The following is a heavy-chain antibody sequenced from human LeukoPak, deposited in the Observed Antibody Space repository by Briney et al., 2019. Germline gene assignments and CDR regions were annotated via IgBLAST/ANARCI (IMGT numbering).Heavy chain of an antibody. V-gene: IGHV4-59*01. CDR2: IYYTGST. Sequence: SETLSLTCTVSGGSISNYYWTWIRQPPGKGLEWIGYIYYTGSTYVNPSLKSRVSISRDTSKNQFSLKLSSVTAADTAVYYCARALTYSSSSVSAFDFWGRGTMVTLSS. CDR1: GGSISNYY. J-gene: IGHJ3*01. D-gene: IGHD6-13*01. CDR3: ARALTYSSSSVSAFDF.